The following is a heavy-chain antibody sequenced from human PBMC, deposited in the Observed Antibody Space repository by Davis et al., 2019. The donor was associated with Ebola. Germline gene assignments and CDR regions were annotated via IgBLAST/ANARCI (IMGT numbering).Heavy chain of an antibody. J-gene: IGHJ5*02. V-gene: IGHV3-23*01. CDR2: ISVRSIT. D-gene: IGHD4-11*01. Sequence: PGGSLRLSCAASGFIFSSYAMSWVRQAPGKGLEWVSSISVRSITYHADSVKGRFTISRDNSKNTLYLQMNSLRAEDTAVYYCAKVHPPTTVTTSWFDPWGQGTLVTVSS. CDR1: GFIFSSYA. CDR3: AKVHPPTTVTTSWFDP.